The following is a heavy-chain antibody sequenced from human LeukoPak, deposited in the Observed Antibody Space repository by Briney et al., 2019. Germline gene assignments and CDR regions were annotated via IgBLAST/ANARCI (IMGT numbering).Heavy chain of an antibody. CDR2: IYSGGST. D-gene: IGHD3-9*01. CDR3: ARVGVLRYLNWFDP. Sequence: GGSLRLSCAASGFTVSSNYMSWVRQAPGKGLEWVSVIYSGGSTYYADSVKGRFTISRDNSKNTLYLQMNSLRAEDTAVYYCARVGVLRYLNWFDPWGQGTLVTVSS. CDR1: GFTVSSNY. V-gene: IGHV3-66*01. J-gene: IGHJ5*02.